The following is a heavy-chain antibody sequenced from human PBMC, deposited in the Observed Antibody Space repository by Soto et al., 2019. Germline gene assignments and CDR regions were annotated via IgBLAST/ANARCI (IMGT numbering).Heavy chain of an antibody. CDR1: GITVSSYY. V-gene: IGHV3-53*01. CDR3: AKRPADSSGYYFYYFDY. CDR2: IYAGTIT. J-gene: IGHJ4*02. D-gene: IGHD3-22*01. Sequence: GGSLRLSCAVSGITVSSYYMSWVRQAAGKGLEWVSVIYAGTITYYADSVKGRFTIYRDNSKNTLNLEMNSLRVEETAVYYCAKRPADSSGYYFYYFDYWGQGTLVTVSS.